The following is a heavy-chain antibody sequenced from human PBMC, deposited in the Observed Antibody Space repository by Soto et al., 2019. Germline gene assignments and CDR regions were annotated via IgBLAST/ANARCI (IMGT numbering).Heavy chain of an antibody. J-gene: IGHJ6*02. D-gene: IGHD3-3*01. V-gene: IGHV3-33*01. CDR2: IWYDGSNK. CDR3: ARRGVEDGMDV. Sequence: PGGSLRLSCAASGFTFSSYGMHWVRQAPGKGLEWVAVIWYDGSNKYYADSVKGRFTISRDNSKNTLYLQMNSLRAEDTAVYYCARRGVEDGMDVWGQGTTVTVSS. CDR1: GFTFSSYG.